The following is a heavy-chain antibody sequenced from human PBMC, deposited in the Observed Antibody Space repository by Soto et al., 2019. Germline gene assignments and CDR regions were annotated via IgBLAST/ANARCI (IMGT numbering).Heavy chain of an antibody. CDR3: TTDLFGSDASYYYYGMDV. J-gene: IGHJ6*02. D-gene: IGHD3-10*02. CDR2: IKSKTDGGTT. CDR1: GFTFSNAL. V-gene: IGHV3-15*01. Sequence: PGGSLRLSCAASGFTFSNALMSWVRQAPGKGLEWVGRIKSKTDGGTTDYAAPVKGRFTISRDDSKNTLYLQMNSLKNEDTAVYYCTTDLFGSDASYYYYGMDVWGQGTTVTF.